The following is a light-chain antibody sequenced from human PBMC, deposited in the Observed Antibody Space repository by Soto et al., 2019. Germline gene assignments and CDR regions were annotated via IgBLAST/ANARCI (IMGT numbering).Light chain of an antibody. CDR2: AAS. CDR3: LQDYNYPRT. J-gene: IGKJ1*01. Sequence: IQMTQSPSSLSASVGDRVTITCRASQRITTYLNWYQQKPGKAPKLLIYAASSLQSGVPSRFGGSGSGTDFTLTISSLQPEDFATYYCLQDYNYPRTFGQGSMVDIK. CDR1: QRITTY. V-gene: IGKV1-6*01.